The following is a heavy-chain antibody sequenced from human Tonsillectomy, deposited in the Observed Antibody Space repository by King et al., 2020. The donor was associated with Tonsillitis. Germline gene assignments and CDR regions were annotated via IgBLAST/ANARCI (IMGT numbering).Heavy chain of an antibody. CDR1: GGSISSGGYY. Sequence: VQLQESGPGLVKPSQTLSLTCTVSGGSISSGGYYWSWIRQHPGKGLEWIGYIYYSGSTYYNPSLKSRVTMSVDTSKNQFSLKLSSVTAADTAVYYCARGIDGSGSYYNNWFDPWGQGTLVTVSS. V-gene: IGHV4-31*03. CDR2: IYYSGST. J-gene: IGHJ5*02. D-gene: IGHD3-10*01. CDR3: ARGIDGSGSYYNNWFDP.